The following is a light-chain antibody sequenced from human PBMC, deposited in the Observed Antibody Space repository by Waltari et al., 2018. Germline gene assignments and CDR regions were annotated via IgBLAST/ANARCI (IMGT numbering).Light chain of an antibody. V-gene: IGKV1-33*01. CDR3: QQYQNLPS. Sequence: DIQMTQSPSPLSASVGDRVTITFQASQDIENFVNWYQQKPGKAPKLLIYDASNLATGVPSRFSGSGSGTDFTFTIASLQPEDIATYFCQQYQNLPSFGPGTKVDLK. CDR2: DAS. J-gene: IGKJ3*01. CDR1: QDIENF.